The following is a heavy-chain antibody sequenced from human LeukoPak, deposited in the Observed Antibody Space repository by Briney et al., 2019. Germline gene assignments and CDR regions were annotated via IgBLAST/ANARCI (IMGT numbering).Heavy chain of an antibody. CDR2: INHSGST. Sequence: SETLSLTCAVYGGSFSGYYWSWIRQPPGKGLEWIGEINHSGSTNYNPSLKSQVTISVDTSKNQFSLKLSSVTAADTAVYYCARSGDTAMVFDYWGQGTLVTVSS. D-gene: IGHD5-18*01. CDR3: ARSGDTAMVFDY. CDR1: GGSFSGYY. J-gene: IGHJ4*02. V-gene: IGHV4-34*01.